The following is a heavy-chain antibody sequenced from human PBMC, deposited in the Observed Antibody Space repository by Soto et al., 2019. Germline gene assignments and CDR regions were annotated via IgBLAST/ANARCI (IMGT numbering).Heavy chain of an antibody. V-gene: IGHV3-21*01. Sequence: EVQLVESGGGLVKSGGSLRLSCAASGFTFSSYSMNWVRQAPGKGLEWVSSISSSSSYIYYADSVKGRFTISRDNAKNSLYLQMNSLRAEDTAVYYCARNGPATIYYYYGMDVWGQGTTVTVSS. J-gene: IGHJ6*02. CDR3: ARNGPATIYYYYGMDV. D-gene: IGHD5-12*01. CDR1: GFTFSSYS. CDR2: ISSSSSYI.